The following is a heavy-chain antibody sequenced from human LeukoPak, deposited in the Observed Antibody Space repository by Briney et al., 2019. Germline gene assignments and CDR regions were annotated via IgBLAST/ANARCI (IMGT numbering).Heavy chain of an antibody. CDR2: INPSGGGT. CDR1: GYTFTSHY. Sequence: AASVKVSCKASGYTFTSHYMQWVRLAPGQGLEWMGVINPSGGGTRYAQKFQGRVTMTRDTSTSTVYMELSSLRSEDTAVYYCAREGSGSLPPLGHGGQGTLVTVSS. V-gene: IGHV1-46*01. D-gene: IGHD3-10*01. J-gene: IGHJ4*02. CDR3: AREGSGSLPPLGH.